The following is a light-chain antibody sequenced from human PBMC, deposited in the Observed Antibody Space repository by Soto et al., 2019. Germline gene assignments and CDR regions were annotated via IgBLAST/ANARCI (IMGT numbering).Light chain of an antibody. CDR3: CSYAGSHTWV. CDR1: SSDVGDSDS. V-gene: IGLV2-11*01. J-gene: IGLJ3*02. Sequence: QPVLTQPRSVSGSFGQSVTISCTGTSSDVGDSDSVSWYQQHPGRAPKLMISDVDKRHSGVPDRFSGSKSGNTASLTISGLQSDDEADYYCCSYAGSHTWVFGGGTKLTVL. CDR2: DVD.